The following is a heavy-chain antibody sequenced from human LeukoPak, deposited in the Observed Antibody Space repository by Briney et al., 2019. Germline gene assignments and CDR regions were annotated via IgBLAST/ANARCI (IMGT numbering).Heavy chain of an antibody. CDR1: GFTFTNNF. J-gene: IGHJ4*01. Sequence: AGGSLRLSCAASGFTFTNNFMSWVRQVPGKGLEWVVNIKQDGSETTYADSVRGRFTIFRDNAKDSVYLQMNSLRAEDSATYYCVREGFYFFDFWGQGTLVTVSS. CDR3: VREGFYFFDF. CDR2: IKQDGSET. V-gene: IGHV3-7*01.